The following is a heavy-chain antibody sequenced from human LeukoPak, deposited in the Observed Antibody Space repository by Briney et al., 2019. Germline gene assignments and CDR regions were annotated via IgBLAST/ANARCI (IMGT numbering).Heavy chain of an antibody. CDR2: IRSKANSYAT. D-gene: IGHD2-2*01. CDR1: GFTFSSYA. V-gene: IGHV3-73*01. J-gene: IGHJ6*03. Sequence: GGSLRLSCAASGFTFSSYAMSWVRQASGKGLEWVGRIRSKANSYATAYAASVKGRFTISRDDSKNTAYLQMNSLKTEDTAVYYCTRPTAYCSSTSCYGGGNGYYYMDVWGKGTTVTVSS. CDR3: TRPTAYCSSTSCYGGGNGYYYMDV.